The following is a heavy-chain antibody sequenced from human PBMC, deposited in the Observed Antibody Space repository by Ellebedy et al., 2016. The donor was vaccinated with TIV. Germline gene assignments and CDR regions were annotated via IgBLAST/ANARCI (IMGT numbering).Heavy chain of an antibody. V-gene: IGHV4-34*01. CDR1: GGTFSDYY. CDR2: INNSGSS. CDR3: ARKYYYGSGSYWGSYYYYYYKDV. D-gene: IGHD3-10*01. Sequence: SETLSLXCAVYGGTFSDYYWSWIRQLQGKGLEWIGEINNSGSSNYNPSLKSRVTISVDTSKDQFSLKLRSVTAADTAVYYCARKYYYGSGSYWGSYYYYYYKDVWGKGTTVTVSS. J-gene: IGHJ6*03.